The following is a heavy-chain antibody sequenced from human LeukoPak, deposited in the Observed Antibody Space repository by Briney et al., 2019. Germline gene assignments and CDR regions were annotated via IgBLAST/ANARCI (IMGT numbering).Heavy chain of an antibody. CDR2: IYYSGST. CDR1: GGSISSGSYY. J-gene: IGHJ5*02. Sequence: PSETLSLTCTVSGGSISSGSYYWGWIRQPPGKGLEWIGSIYYSGSTYYNPSLKSRVTISVDTSKNQFSLKLSSVTAADTAVYYCARGSKMLGYNWFDPWGQGTLVTVSS. D-gene: IGHD1-26*01. V-gene: IGHV4-39*01. CDR3: ARGSKMLGYNWFDP.